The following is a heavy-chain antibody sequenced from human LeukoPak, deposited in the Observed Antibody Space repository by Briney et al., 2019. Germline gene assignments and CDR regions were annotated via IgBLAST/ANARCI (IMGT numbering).Heavy chain of an antibody. V-gene: IGHV3-7*01. CDR1: GFTFSSYS. J-gene: IGHJ6*04. CDR3: AELGITMVGGV. Sequence: GGSLRLSCAASGFTFSSYSMNWVRQAPGKGLEWVGNIQPDGSEGYPVDSVKGRFTISRDNARNSLFLQMNSLRAEDTAVYYCAELGITMVGGVWGKGTTVTISS. D-gene: IGHD3-10*02. CDR2: IQPDGSEG.